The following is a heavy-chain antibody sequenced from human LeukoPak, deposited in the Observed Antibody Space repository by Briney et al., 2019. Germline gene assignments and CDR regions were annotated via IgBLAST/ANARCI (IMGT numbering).Heavy chain of an antibody. CDR1: GYTFTGYY. Sequence: ASVKVSCKASGYTFTGYYMHWVRQAPGQGLEWMGWINPNGGGTNYAQKFQGRVTMTRDTSISTAYMELSRLRSDDTAVYYCARDYGDYGGLDYWGQGTLVTVSS. V-gene: IGHV1-2*02. CDR2: INPNGGGT. J-gene: IGHJ4*02. CDR3: ARDYGDYGGLDY. D-gene: IGHD4-17*01.